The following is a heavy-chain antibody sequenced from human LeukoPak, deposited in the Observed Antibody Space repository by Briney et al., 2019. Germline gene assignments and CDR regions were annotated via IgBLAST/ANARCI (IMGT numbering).Heavy chain of an antibody. J-gene: IGHJ3*02. CDR1: GIIFSSYA. CDR2: VSGNGDRT. CDR3: AKDPNGNYVGAFDM. Sequence: GGSLRLSCAASGIIFSSYAMTWLRQAPGKGLEWVSSVSGNGDRTQYADSGKGRFTISRDNSKNTLYLQMNSLRAEDTAVYYCAKDPNGNYVGAFDMWGQGTLVTVSP. V-gene: IGHV3-23*01. D-gene: IGHD4-17*01.